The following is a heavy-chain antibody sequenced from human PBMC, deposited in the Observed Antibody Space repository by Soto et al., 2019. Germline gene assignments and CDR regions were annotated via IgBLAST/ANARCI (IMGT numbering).Heavy chain of an antibody. D-gene: IGHD4-4*01. CDR3: ARPLWRDDYNWGYFDL. Sequence: QVQLVESGGGVFQPGRSLRLSCAASGFTFSSYAMHWVRQAPCKGLEWVAVISYDVSNKYYADSVKGRFTISRDNSKNTLYLQVNSLIAEATAVYYCARPLWRDDYNWGYFDLWGRGTLVTVSS. J-gene: IGHJ2*01. V-gene: IGHV3-30-3*01. CDR2: ISYDVSNK. CDR1: GFTFSSYA.